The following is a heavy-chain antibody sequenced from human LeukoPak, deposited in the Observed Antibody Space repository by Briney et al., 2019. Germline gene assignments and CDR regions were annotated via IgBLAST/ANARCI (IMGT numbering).Heavy chain of an antibody. Sequence: SETLSLTCTVSGGSISSSSYYWGWIRQPPGKGLEWIGSIYHSGSTYYNPSLKSRVTISVDTSKNQFSLKLSSVTAADTAVYYCARDRSLNYYGSGSYGGYTWGQGTLVTVSS. CDR3: ARDRSLNYYGSGSYGGYT. J-gene: IGHJ5*02. CDR2: IYHSGST. V-gene: IGHV4-39*07. CDR1: GGSISSSSYY. D-gene: IGHD3-10*01.